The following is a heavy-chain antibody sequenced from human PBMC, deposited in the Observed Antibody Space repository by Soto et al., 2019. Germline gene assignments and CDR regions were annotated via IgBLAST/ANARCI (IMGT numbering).Heavy chain of an antibody. Sequence: QVQLVESGGGVVQPGRSLRLSCAASGFTFSSYAMHWVRQAPGKGLEWVAVISYDGSNKYYADSVKGRFTISRDNSKNPLDLQMNSLRAEDTAVYYCARDPMGRYYGSGSYYFDYWGQGTLVTVSS. V-gene: IGHV3-30-3*01. D-gene: IGHD3-10*01. CDR1: GFTFSSYA. J-gene: IGHJ4*02. CDR3: ARDPMGRYYGSGSYYFDY. CDR2: ISYDGSNK.